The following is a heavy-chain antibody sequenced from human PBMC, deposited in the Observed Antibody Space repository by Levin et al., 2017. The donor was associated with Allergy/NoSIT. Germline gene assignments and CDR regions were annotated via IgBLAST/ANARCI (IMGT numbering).Heavy chain of an antibody. CDR2: ISGSGGST. Sequence: GGSLRLSCAASGFTFSSYAMSWVRQAPGKGLEWVSAISGSGGSTYYADSVKGRFTISRDNSKNTLYLQMNSLRAEDTAVYYCAKDLSSGVVVAAEDPNWGDYYYYYGMDVWGQGTTVTVSS. D-gene: IGHD2-15*01. CDR1: GFTFSSYA. V-gene: IGHV3-23*01. J-gene: IGHJ6*02. CDR3: AKDLSSGVVVAAEDPNWGDYYYYYGMDV.